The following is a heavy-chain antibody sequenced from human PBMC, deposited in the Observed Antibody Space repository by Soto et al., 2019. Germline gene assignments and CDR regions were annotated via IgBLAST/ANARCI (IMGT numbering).Heavy chain of an antibody. D-gene: IGHD5-12*01. CDR1: GGSVSSGSYY. CDR3: ARDARYSGYVDWFDP. J-gene: IGHJ5*02. V-gene: IGHV4-61*01. CDR2: IYYSGST. Sequence: NPSETLSLTCTVSGGSVSSGSYYWSWIRQPPGKGLEWIGYIYYSGSTNYNPSLKSRVTISVDTSKNQFSLKLSSVTAADTAVYYCARDARYSGYVDWFDPWGQGTLVTVPS.